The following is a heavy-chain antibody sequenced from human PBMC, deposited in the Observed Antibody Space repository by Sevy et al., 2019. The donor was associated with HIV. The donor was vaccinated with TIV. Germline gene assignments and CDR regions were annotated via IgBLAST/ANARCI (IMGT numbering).Heavy chain of an antibody. CDR3: ATSRSGYFDSSGYYIY. CDR2: IFPDDSDT. D-gene: IGHD3-22*01. CDR1: GYSFTSHW. V-gene: IGHV5-51*01. Sequence: GGSLRLSCQGSGYSFTSHWIGWVRHMPGKGLEWMGIIFPDDSDTRYSPSFQGQVTFSADKSINTAYLQWSSLKASDTAMYHCATSRSGYFDSSGYYIYWGQGTLVTVSS. J-gene: IGHJ4*02.